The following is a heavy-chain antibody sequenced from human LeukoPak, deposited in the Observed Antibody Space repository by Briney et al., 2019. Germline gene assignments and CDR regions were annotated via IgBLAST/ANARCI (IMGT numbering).Heavy chain of an antibody. Sequence: PSVKVSCKASGYTFTSYGISWVRQAPGQGLEWMGWISAYNGNTNYAQKLQGRVTMTTDTSTSTAYMELRSLRSDDTAVYYCARFTMVRGVITYYYYYGMDVWGQGTTVTVSS. CDR1: GYTFTSYG. D-gene: IGHD3-10*01. V-gene: IGHV1-18*01. CDR2: ISAYNGNT. CDR3: ARFTMVRGVITYYYYYGMDV. J-gene: IGHJ6*02.